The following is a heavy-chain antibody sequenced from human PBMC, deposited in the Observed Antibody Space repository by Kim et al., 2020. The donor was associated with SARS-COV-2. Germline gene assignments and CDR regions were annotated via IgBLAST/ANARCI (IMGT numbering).Heavy chain of an antibody. CDR3: ARVWGRLAVAPFDY. CDR1: GFTFSSYS. D-gene: IGHD6-19*01. CDR2: ISSSSSYI. J-gene: IGHJ4*02. V-gene: IGHV3-21*01. Sequence: GGSLRLSCAASGFTFSSYSMNWVRQAPGKGLEWVSSISSSSSYIYYADSVKGRFTISRDNAKNSLYLQMNSLRAEDTAVYYCARVWGRLAVAPFDYWGQGTLVTVSS.